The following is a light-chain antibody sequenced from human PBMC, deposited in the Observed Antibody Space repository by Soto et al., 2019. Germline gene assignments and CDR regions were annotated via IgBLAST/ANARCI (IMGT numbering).Light chain of an antibody. CDR1: SSNIGSHT. CDR2: NNS. Sequence: QAVVTQPPSASGTPGQRVTISCSGSSSNIGSHTVNWYQQLPGTAPKLLISNNSQRPSGVPDRFSGSRSGTSASLAISGLQSEDEADYYCATWDDSLNGWVFGGGTKVTVL. V-gene: IGLV1-44*01. CDR3: ATWDDSLNGWV. J-gene: IGLJ3*02.